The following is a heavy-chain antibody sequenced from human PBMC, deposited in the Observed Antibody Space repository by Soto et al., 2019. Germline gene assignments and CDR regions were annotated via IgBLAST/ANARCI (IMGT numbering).Heavy chain of an antibody. D-gene: IGHD1-26*01. V-gene: IGHV3-72*01. CDR3: ARFSGSYTRGLDY. J-gene: IGHJ4*02. Sequence: EVQLVESGGGLVQPGGSLRLSCAASGFTFSDHYMDWVRQPPGKGLEWVGRSRNKANSYSTEYAASVKGRFTISRDESKNSVYLQMTSLKTEDTAVYYCARFSGSYTRGLDYWGQGTLVTVST. CDR2: SRNKANSYST. CDR1: GFTFSDHY.